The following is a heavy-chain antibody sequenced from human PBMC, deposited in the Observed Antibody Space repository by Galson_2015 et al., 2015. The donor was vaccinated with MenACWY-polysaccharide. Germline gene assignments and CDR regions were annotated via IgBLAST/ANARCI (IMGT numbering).Heavy chain of an antibody. V-gene: IGHV3-21*06. Sequence: SLRLSCAASGFRINTYYMNWVRRTPGKGLEWVSSISKSGNDMQYTVSVRGRFTISRDIAKNSLFLQMNSLGVEDTAIYYCAKDFHNYGMDVWGHGTTVTVSS. CDR2: ISKSGNDM. CDR1: GFRINTYY. J-gene: IGHJ6*02. CDR3: AKDFHNYGMDV.